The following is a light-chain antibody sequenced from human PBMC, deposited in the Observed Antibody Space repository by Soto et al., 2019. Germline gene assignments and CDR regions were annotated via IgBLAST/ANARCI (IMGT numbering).Light chain of an antibody. CDR1: QSVSSY. CDR2: DAS. CDR3: QQRSNWPPIT. V-gene: IGKV3-11*01. Sequence: EIVLTQSPATLSLSPGERATLSCRASQSVSSYLAWYQQKPGQAPRLLIYDASNRATGIPARFSGSGSGTDFPLTISSLGPEVFAVYSCQQRSNWPPITSGQGTRLKFK. J-gene: IGKJ5*01.